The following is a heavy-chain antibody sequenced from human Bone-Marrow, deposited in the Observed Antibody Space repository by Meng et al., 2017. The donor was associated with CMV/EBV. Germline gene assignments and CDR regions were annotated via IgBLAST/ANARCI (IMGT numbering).Heavy chain of an antibody. J-gene: IGHJ5*02. D-gene: IGHD6-6*01. Sequence: CKASGYSFTDYEIHWVRQAPGQGLEWMGWNNPNSGDTDYAQKFQGRVNMTRDTSISTAYMELSRLRSVDTAVYYCARYSSSSWGFDPWGQGTLVTVSS. CDR3: ARYSSSSWGFDP. CDR2: NNPNSGDT. V-gene: IGHV1-2*02. CDR1: GYSFTDYE.